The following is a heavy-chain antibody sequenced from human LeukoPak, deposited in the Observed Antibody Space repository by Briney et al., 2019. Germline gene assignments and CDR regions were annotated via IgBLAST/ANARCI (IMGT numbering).Heavy chain of an antibody. V-gene: IGHV4-59*01. CDR1: GGSISSYY. CDR3: ARSGYCSSTSCYTFDAFDI. D-gene: IGHD2-2*02. Sequence: SETLSLTCTVSGGSISSYYWSWIRQPPGKGLEWIGNIYYSGSTNYNPSLKSRVTISVDTSKNQFSLKLSSVTAADTAVYYCARSGYCSSTSCYTFDAFDIWGQGTMVTVSS. J-gene: IGHJ3*02. CDR2: IYYSGST.